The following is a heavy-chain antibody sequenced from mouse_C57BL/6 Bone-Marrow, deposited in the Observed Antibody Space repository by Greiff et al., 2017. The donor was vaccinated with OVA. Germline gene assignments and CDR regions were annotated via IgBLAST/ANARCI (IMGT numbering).Heavy chain of an antibody. CDR2: IRLKSDNYAT. J-gene: IGHJ2*01. CDR1: GFTFSNYW. V-gene: IGHV6-3*01. D-gene: IGHD1-1*01. Sequence: EVKLVESGGGLVQPGGSMKLSCVASGFTFSNYWMNWVRQSPEKGLEWVAQIRLKSDNYATHYAESVKGRFTISRDDSKSSVYLQMNNLRAEDTGIYYCTARVTTVVATVDYWGQGTTLTVSS. CDR3: TARVTTVVATVDY.